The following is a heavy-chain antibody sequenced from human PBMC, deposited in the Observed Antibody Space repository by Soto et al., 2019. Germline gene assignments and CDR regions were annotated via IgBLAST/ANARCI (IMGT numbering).Heavy chain of an antibody. D-gene: IGHD3-9*01. CDR2: IYHSGST. CDR1: GGSISSSNW. CDR3: ARAELSVPHLVTPLNWFDP. J-gene: IGHJ5*02. Sequence: QVQLQESGPGLVKPSGTLSLTCAVSGGSISSSNWWSWVRQPPGKGLEWIGEIYHSGSTNDNPPLQSRVTISVVKPKDPFSLKLSSVTAADTAVYYCARAELSVPHLVTPLNWFDPWGQGTLVTVST. V-gene: IGHV4-4*02.